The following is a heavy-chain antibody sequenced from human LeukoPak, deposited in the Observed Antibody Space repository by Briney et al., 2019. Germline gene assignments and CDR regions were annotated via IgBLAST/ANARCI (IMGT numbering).Heavy chain of an antibody. CDR3: AKGVGTNKGGYYFDY. J-gene: IGHJ4*02. D-gene: IGHD1-26*01. Sequence: GGSLRLSCAASGFTFSDYTMNWARQAPGKGLEWVSDISSTSTIYYADSVKGRFTISRDNAKNSLYLQMNSLRAEDTAVYYCAKGVGTNKGGYYFDYWGQGTPVTVCS. CDR2: ISSTSTI. CDR1: GFTFSDYT. V-gene: IGHV3-69-1*01.